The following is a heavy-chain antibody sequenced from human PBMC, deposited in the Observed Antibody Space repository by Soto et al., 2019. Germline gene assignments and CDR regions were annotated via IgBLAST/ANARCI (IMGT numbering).Heavy chain of an antibody. Sequence: SGPTLVNPTQTLTLTCTFSGFSLTTSGVGVGWIRQPPGKALEWLALIYWNDDKRYSPSLKSRLTITKDTSKNQVVLTMTNMDPVDTATYYCVLSCTSTSCLHYYYYYGMEVWGQGTTVTVSS. CDR2: IYWNDDK. D-gene: IGHD2-2*01. CDR1: GFSLTTSGVG. V-gene: IGHV2-5*01. J-gene: IGHJ6*02. CDR3: VLSCTSTSCLHYYYYYGMEV.